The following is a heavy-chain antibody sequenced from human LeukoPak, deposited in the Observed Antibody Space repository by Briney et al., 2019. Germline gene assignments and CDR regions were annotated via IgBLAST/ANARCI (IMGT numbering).Heavy chain of an antibody. J-gene: IGHJ4*02. D-gene: IGHD3-22*01. CDR3: ARLGRDSSGYGPYYFDY. Sequence: GESLKISCKGSGYIFTSYWIGWGRQLPGKGLEWMGIIYPGDSDTRYSPSFQGQVTIPADKSISTAYLQWSSLKASDTAMYYCARLGRDSSGYGPYYFDYWGQGTLVTVSS. CDR1: GYIFTSYW. V-gene: IGHV5-51*01. CDR2: IYPGDSDT.